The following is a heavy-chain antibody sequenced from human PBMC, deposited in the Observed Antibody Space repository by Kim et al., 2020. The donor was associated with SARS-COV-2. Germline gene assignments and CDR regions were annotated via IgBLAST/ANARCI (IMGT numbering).Heavy chain of an antibody. Sequence: GGSLRLSCAASGFPFSTYWMSWVRQAPGKGLEWVANIKQDGSEKYYVDSVKDRFTISRDNARNSLYLQMNSLRAEDTAVYYCARGGVSRGFFPNWGQGTLVTVSS. CDR3: ARGGVSRGFFPN. J-gene: IGHJ1*01. CDR1: GFPFSTYW. D-gene: IGHD2-8*01. V-gene: IGHV3-7*01. CDR2: IKQDGSEK.